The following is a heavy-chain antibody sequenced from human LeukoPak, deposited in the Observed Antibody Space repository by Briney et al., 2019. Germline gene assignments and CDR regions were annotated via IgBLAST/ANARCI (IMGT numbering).Heavy chain of an antibody. J-gene: IGHJ6*02. CDR1: GFTFSSYA. Sequence: GGSLRLSCAASGFTFSSYAMHWVRQAPGKGLEYVSAISSNGGSTYYANSVKGRFTISRDNSKNTLYLQMGSLRAEDMAVYYCARDQYSGSYCPYYYGMDVWGQGTTVTVSS. CDR3: ARDQYSGSYCPYYYGMDV. D-gene: IGHD1-26*01. V-gene: IGHV3-64*01. CDR2: ISSNGGST.